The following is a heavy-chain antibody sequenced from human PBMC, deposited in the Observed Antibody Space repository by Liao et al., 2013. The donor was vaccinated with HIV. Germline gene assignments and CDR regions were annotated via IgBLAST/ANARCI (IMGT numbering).Heavy chain of an antibody. Sequence: QLQLQESGPGLVKPTETLSLTCTVSGDSISGSSHYWAWIRQPPGKGLEWIGSIYYSGGTYYTPSLRSRVTISVDTSKNQFSLMLNSVTAADTAVYYCVLMVGIIGIWGQGTMVTVSS. V-gene: IGHV4-39*07. CDR3: VLMVGIIGI. CDR1: GDSISGSSHY. J-gene: IGHJ3*02. CDR2: IYYSGGT. D-gene: IGHD2-21*01.